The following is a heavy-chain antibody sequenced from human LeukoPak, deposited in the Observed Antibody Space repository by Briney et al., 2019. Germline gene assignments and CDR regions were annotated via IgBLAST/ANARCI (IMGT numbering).Heavy chain of an antibody. V-gene: IGHV4-59*01. CDR3: ARGRGDPFFDY. CDR2: IYYSGST. Sequence: PSETLSLTCTVSGGSISSYYWSWLRQPPGKGLEWIGYIYYSGSTNYNPSLKSRVTISVDTSKNRFSLKLSSVTAADTAVYYCARGRGDPFFDYWGQGTLVTVSS. CDR1: GGSISSYY. D-gene: IGHD2-21*02. J-gene: IGHJ4*02.